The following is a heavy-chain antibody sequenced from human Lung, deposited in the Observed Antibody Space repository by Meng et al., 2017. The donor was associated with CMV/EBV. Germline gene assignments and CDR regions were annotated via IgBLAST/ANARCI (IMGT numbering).Heavy chain of an antibody. CDR3: ARWKPRIDY. V-gene: IGHV3-7*01. CDR2: IKEDGSAK. Sequence: GGSXRLSCAASGFTFSSYWMSWVPQAPGKGLEWVANIKEDGSAKYYVDSVKGRFTISRDNAKKSLYLQMNSLRAEDTAVYYCARWKPRIDYWGQGTLVTVSS. D-gene: IGHD1-1*01. CDR1: GFTFSSYW. J-gene: IGHJ4*02.